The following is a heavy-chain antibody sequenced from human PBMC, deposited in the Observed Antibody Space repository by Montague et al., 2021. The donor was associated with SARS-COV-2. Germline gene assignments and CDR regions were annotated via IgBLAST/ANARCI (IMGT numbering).Heavy chain of an antibody. CDR3: ARGDITMVRGVNRWAFDI. CDR2: IYYTGTI. Sequence: SETLSLTCSVSGGSVSITDRYWGWIRQPPGKGLEFIGSIYYTGTIYYNPSLKSRVTISRDTSKNQFSLKLTSVTAADTAVYYCARGDITMVRGVNRWAFDIWGQGTTVTVSS. J-gene: IGHJ3*02. V-gene: IGHV4-39*07. D-gene: IGHD3-10*01. CDR1: GGSVSITDRY.